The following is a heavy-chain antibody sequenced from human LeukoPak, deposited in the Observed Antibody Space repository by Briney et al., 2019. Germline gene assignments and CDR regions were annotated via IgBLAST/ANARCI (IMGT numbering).Heavy chain of an antibody. D-gene: IGHD2-21*02. V-gene: IGHV1-18*04. CDR3: ARGPYCGGDCYPGFDY. Sequence: SVXVSCKASGYTFTSYGISWVRQAPGQGLEWRGXISAYNGNTNYAQKPQGRVTMTTDTSTSTAYMELRSLRSDDTAVYYCARGPYCGGDCYPGFDYWGQGTLVTVSS. CDR2: ISAYNGNT. CDR1: GYTFTSYG. J-gene: IGHJ4*02.